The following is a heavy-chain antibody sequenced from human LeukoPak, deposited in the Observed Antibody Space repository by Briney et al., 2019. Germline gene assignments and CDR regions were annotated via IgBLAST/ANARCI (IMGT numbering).Heavy chain of an antibody. J-gene: IGHJ4*02. CDR1: GYTFTSYY. D-gene: IGHD3-22*01. V-gene: IGHV1-46*01. CDR3: ARGRFVLDYYRFDY. CDR2: FNPSGGGT. Sequence: ASVKVSCKASGYTFTSYYMHWVRHAPGQGLEWMGMFNPSGGGTTYAQKFQGRVTMTRDTSTSTVYMELSSLRSEDTAVYYCARGRFVLDYYRFDYWGQGTLVTVSS.